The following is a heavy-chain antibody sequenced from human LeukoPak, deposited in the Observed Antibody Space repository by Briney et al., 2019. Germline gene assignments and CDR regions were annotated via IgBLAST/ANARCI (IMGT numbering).Heavy chain of an antibody. Sequence: GGSLRLSCAASGFSFSNSEMHWVRQAPGKGLEWTSYISNGGGNKFYANSVKGRFTISRDNANKSLYLQMSSLRAEDTAVYYCSRTRRDYGDYFFDLWGQGTLVTVSS. V-gene: IGHV3-48*03. CDR1: GFSFSNSE. CDR3: SRTRRDYGDYFFDL. D-gene: IGHD4-17*01. CDR2: ISNGGGNK. J-gene: IGHJ4*02.